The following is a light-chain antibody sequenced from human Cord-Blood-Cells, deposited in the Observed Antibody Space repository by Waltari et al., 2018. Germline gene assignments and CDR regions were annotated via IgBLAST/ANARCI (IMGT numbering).Light chain of an antibody. Sequence: QSALAQPPSASGSPGQSVTLSRTGTSSDVGVYNYVSWYQQHPGKAPKPMIYEVSKRPSGVPDRFSGSKSGNTGSLTVSGLQAEDEADYYCSSYAGSNNLVFGGGTKLTVL. CDR3: SSYAGSNNLV. V-gene: IGLV2-8*01. J-gene: IGLJ3*02. CDR2: EVS. CDR1: SSDVGVYNY.